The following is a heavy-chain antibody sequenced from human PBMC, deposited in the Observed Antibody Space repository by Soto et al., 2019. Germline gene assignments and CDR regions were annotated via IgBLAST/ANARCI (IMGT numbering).Heavy chain of an antibody. J-gene: IGHJ2*01. Sequence: QVQLVQSGAEVKKPGSSVKVSCKASGGTFSSYTISWVRQAPGQGLEWMGRIIPILGIANYAQKFQGRVTMTADKSTRTAYMELSSLRSEDTAVYYCARSIAAAGTGYFDLWGRGTLVTVSS. CDR1: GGTFSSYT. D-gene: IGHD6-13*01. CDR2: IIPILGIA. V-gene: IGHV1-69*02. CDR3: ARSIAAAGTGYFDL.